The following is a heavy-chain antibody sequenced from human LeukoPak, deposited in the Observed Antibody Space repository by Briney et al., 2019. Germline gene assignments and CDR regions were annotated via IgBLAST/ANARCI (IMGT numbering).Heavy chain of an antibody. J-gene: IGHJ4*02. Sequence: PGGSLRLSCAASGFTFSSYAMSWVRQAPGKGLEWVSAISGSGGSTYYADSVRGRFTISRDNAKNSLYLQMNSLRAEDTAVYYCARDPPGGVDTGIFDYWGQGTLVTVSS. CDR1: GFTFSSYA. D-gene: IGHD5-18*01. V-gene: IGHV3-23*01. CDR3: ARDPPGGVDTGIFDY. CDR2: ISGSGGST.